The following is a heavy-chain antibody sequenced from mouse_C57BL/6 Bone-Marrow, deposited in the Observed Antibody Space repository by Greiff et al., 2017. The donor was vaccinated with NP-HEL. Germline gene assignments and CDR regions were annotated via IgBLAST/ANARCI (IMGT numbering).Heavy chain of an antibody. CDR2: IWSGGST. D-gene: IGHD2-5*01. CDR1: GFSLTSYG. Sequence: QVQLKESGPGLVQPSQSLSITCTVSGFSLTSYGVHWVRQSPGKGLEWLGVIWSGGSTDYNAAFISRLSISKDNSKSQVFFKMNSLQADDTAIYYCARELAYYSTFWLAYWGQGTLVTVSA. CDR3: ARELAYYSTFWLAY. V-gene: IGHV2-2*01. J-gene: IGHJ3*01.